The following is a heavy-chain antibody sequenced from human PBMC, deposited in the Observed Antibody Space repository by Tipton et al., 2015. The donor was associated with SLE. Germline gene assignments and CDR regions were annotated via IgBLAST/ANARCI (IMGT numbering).Heavy chain of an antibody. D-gene: IGHD6-19*01. Sequence: TLSLTCTVSGGSISSHYWSWIRQPPGKGLEWIGYIYYSGSINYNPSLKSRVTISVDTPKNQFSLKLSSVTAADTAVYYCAGDRGGWFNWGQGTLVTVSS. CDR2: IYYSGSI. J-gene: IGHJ4*02. CDR1: GGSISSHY. CDR3: AGDRGGWFN. V-gene: IGHV4-59*11.